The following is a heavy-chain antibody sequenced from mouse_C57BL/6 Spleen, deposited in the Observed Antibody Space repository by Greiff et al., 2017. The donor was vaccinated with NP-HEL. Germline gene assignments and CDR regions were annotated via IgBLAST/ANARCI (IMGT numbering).Heavy chain of an antibody. D-gene: IGHD3-2*02. CDR3: AREGAQATGFDY. Sequence: VQLQQSGPELVKPGASVKISCKASGYAFSSSWMNWVKQRPGKGLEWIGRIYPGDGDTNYNGKFKGKATLTADKSSSTAYMQLSSRTSEDSAVYFCAREGAQATGFDYWGQGTTLTVSS. CDR2: IYPGDGDT. CDR1: GYAFSSSW. V-gene: IGHV1-82*01. J-gene: IGHJ2*01.